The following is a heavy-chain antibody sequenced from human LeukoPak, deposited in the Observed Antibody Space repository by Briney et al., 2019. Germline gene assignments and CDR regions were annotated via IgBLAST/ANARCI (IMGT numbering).Heavy chain of an antibody. CDR3: ARAILTREPYDFWSGYDRAFDY. Sequence: PSETLSLTCAVYVESFGGYYWSWIRQPPGKGLEWFGEINHSGSTNYSPSLKSRVTISVDTSKNQFSLKLSSVTAADTAVYYCARAILTREPYDFWSGYDRAFDYWGQGTLVTVSS. V-gene: IGHV4-34*01. D-gene: IGHD3-3*01. J-gene: IGHJ4*02. CDR1: VESFGGYY. CDR2: INHSGST.